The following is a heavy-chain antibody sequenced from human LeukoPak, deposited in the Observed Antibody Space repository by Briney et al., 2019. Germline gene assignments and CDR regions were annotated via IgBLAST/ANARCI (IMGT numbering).Heavy chain of an antibody. Sequence: PGGSLRLSCAASGFTFSSYAMHWVRQAPGKGLEWVAVISYDGSNKYYADSVKGRFTISRDNSKNTLYLQMNSLRAEDTAVYYCARDSGMVRGVLDYWGQGTLVTVS. CDR2: ISYDGSNK. V-gene: IGHV3-30-3*01. CDR1: GFTFSSYA. CDR3: ARDSGMVRGVLDY. D-gene: IGHD3-10*01. J-gene: IGHJ4*02.